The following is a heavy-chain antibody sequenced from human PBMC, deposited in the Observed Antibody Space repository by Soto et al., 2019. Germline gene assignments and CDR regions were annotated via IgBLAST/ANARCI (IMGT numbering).Heavy chain of an antibody. CDR2: VYFSGST. D-gene: IGHD6-19*01. Sequence: QERLQESGPGLVKPSETLSLTCSVSGGSINGYYWNWIRQPPGKGLEWLGNVYFSGSTHYIPSLEARLTISVDTSKKQISPKLRSVTAADTAVYYCARQEAVPGTPFDSWGQGTLVSVSS. CDR3: ARQEAVPGTPFDS. J-gene: IGHJ4*02. CDR1: GGSINGYY. V-gene: IGHV4-59*01.